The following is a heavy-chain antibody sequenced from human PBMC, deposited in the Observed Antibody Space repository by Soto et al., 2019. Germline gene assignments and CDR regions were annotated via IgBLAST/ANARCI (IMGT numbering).Heavy chain of an antibody. J-gene: IGHJ4*02. V-gene: IGHV3-66*01. CDR2: IYSGGST. CDR1: GFTVSSNY. D-gene: IGHD1-26*01. Sequence: GGSLRLSCAASGFTVSSNYMSWVRQAPGKGLEWVSVIYSGGSTYYADSVKGRFTISRDNSKNTLYLQMNSLRAEDTAVYYCAVSVATTDFNYFDYWGQGTLVTVSS. CDR3: AVSVATTDFNYFDY.